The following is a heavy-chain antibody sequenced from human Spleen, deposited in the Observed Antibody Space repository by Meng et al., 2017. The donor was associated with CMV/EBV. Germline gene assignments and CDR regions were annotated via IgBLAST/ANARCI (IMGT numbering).Heavy chain of an antibody. V-gene: IGHV3-13*01. J-gene: IGHJ5*02. D-gene: IGHD1-7*01. CDR1: GFTFSSYD. Sequence: GESLKISCAASGFTFSSYDMHWVRQATGKGLEWVSAISTAGDTYYPGSVKGRFTISRENAKNSLYLQMNSLRAGDTAVYYCARALLGLELRKFDPWGQGTLVTVSS. CDR3: ARALLGLELRKFDP. CDR2: ISTAGDT.